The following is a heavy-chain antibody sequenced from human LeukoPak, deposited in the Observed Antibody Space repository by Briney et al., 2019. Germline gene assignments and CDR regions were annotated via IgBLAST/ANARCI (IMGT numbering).Heavy chain of an antibody. CDR1: GFTFSSYS. CDR2: ISSTSNTI. D-gene: IGHD4-23*01. Sequence: GALRLSCVASGFTFSSYSMNWVRQAPGKGLEGVSYISSTSNTIYYADSVKGRFTVSRDNAKNSLYLQMHSLRDEDTAVYYCTRTGGNFHFDYWGQGTLVTVSS. V-gene: IGHV3-48*02. CDR3: TRTGGNFHFDY. J-gene: IGHJ4*02.